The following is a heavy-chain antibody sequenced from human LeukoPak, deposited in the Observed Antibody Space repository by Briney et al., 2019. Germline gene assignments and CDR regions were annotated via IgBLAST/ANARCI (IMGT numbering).Heavy chain of an antibody. J-gene: IGHJ4*02. CDR3: ASRPAGSTWYGVFDY. Sequence: PSETLSLTCSVSGGSINSRYWSWIRQSPGKGLEWIGYVFNGGSTNYNPSLKSRVTMSLDTSRDQFSLRLSSVTTADTAIYYCASRPAGSTWYGVFDYWSQGTLVTVSS. CDR1: GGSINSRY. D-gene: IGHD6-13*01. CDR2: VFNGGST. V-gene: IGHV4-59*11.